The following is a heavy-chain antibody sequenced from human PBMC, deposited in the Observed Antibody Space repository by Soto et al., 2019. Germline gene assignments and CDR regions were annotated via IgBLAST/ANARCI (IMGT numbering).Heavy chain of an antibody. Sequence: QVQLQESGPGLVKPSGTLSLTCAVSGGSISSSNWWSWVRQPPGKGLEWIGEIYHSGSTNYNPSLKSRVNISVDKSKNQFSLKMSSVTAADTAVDYCARAGGYSSSSNFGINWFDPWGQGTLVTVSS. D-gene: IGHD6-6*01. V-gene: IGHV4-4*02. CDR3: ARAGGYSSSSNFGINWFDP. CDR2: IYHSGST. CDR1: GGSISSSNW. J-gene: IGHJ5*02.